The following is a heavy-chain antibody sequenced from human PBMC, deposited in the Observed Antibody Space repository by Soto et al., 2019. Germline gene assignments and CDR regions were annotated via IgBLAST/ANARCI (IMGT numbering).Heavy chain of an antibody. CDR3: AQGITMVRGAARATTR. Sequence: QVQLVQSGAEVKKPGSSVKVSCKASGGTFSSYTISWVRQAPGQGLEWMGRIIPILGIANYAQKFQGRVTITADKSTSTAYMELSSLRSEDTAVYYCAQGITMVRGAARATTRWGQGTLFAVSS. V-gene: IGHV1-69*02. J-gene: IGHJ4*02. D-gene: IGHD3-10*01. CDR2: IIPILGIA. CDR1: GGTFSSYT.